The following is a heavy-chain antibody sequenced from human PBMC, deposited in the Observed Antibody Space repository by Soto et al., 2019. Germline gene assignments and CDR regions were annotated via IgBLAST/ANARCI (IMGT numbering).Heavy chain of an antibody. Sequence: SETLSLTCTVSGGSISSSSYYWGWIRQPPGKGLEWIGSIYYSGSTYYNPSLKSRVTISVDTSKNQFSLKLSSVTAADPAVYYCARLGNYYDSSGYYYLFDYWGQGTLVTVSS. D-gene: IGHD3-22*01. V-gene: IGHV4-39*01. CDR1: GGSISSSSYY. CDR3: ARLGNYYDSSGYYYLFDY. CDR2: IYYSGST. J-gene: IGHJ4*02.